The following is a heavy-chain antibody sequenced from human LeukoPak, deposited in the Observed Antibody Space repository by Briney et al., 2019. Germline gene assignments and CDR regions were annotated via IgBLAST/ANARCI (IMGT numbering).Heavy chain of an antibody. CDR2: ISAYNGNT. J-gene: IGHJ6*03. Sequence: ASVKVSCKASRYTFTSYGISWVRQAPGQGLEWMGWISAYNGNTNYAQKLQGRVTMTTDTSTSTAYMELRSLRSDDTAVYYCARDQKGYYYYYMDVWGKGTTVTVSS. CDR3: ARDQKGYYYYYMDV. CDR1: RYTFTSYG. V-gene: IGHV1-18*01.